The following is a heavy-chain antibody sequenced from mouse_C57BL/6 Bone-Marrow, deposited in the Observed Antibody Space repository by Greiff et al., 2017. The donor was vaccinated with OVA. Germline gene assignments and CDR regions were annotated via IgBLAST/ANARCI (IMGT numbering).Heavy chain of an antibody. CDR3: AREEIYGNSSAMDY. Sequence: VQLQQSGPELVKPGASVKISCKASGYAFSSSWMNWVKQRPGKGLEWIGRIYPGDGDTNYNGKFKGKATLTADKSSSTAYMQLSSLTSEDSAVYFGAREEIYGNSSAMDYWGQGTSVTVSS. D-gene: IGHD2-1*01. CDR2: IYPGDGDT. CDR1: GYAFSSSW. J-gene: IGHJ4*01. V-gene: IGHV1-82*01.